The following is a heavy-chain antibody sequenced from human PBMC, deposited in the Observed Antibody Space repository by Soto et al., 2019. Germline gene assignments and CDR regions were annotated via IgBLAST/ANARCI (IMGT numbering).Heavy chain of an antibody. CDR1: GGSISSGGYY. J-gene: IGHJ5*02. V-gene: IGHV4-31*03. D-gene: IGHD2-2*01. Sequence: PAETLSLTCTVSGGSISSGGYYWSWIRQHPGKGLVWIGYIYDSGSTYYNPPLKSRVTMSVDKSKNLSSLRLSSVTAADSALYYCARRVPAAPNWFDPWGQGTLVTVSS. CDR3: ARRVPAAPNWFDP. CDR2: IYDSGST.